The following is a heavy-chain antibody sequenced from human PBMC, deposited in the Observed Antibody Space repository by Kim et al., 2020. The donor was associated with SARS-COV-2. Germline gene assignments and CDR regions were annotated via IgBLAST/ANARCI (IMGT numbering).Heavy chain of an antibody. D-gene: IGHD3-10*01. V-gene: IGHV1-24*01. Sequence: ASVKVSCKVSGYTLTELSMHWVRQAPGKGLEWMGGFDPEDGETIYAQKFQGRVTMTEDTSTDTAYMELSSLRSEDTAVYYCALPYYYGSGSIYYYGMDVWGQGTTVTVSS. CDR2: FDPEDGET. CDR3: ALPYYYGSGSIYYYGMDV. CDR1: GYTLTELS. J-gene: IGHJ6*02.